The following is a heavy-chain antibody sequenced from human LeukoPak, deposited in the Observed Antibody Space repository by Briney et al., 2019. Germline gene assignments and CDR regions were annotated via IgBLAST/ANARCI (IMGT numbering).Heavy chain of an antibody. D-gene: IGHD5-24*01. V-gene: IGHV3-20*04. Sequence: GGSLRLSCAASGFSFDDYGMSWVRQTPGKGLEWVSGINWNGGSTRYADSVKGRFTISRDNAKNSLYLQLNSLRAEDTALYFCAREGMAGRGLFDYWGQGARVTVFS. CDR3: AREGMAGRGLFDY. J-gene: IGHJ4*02. CDR1: GFSFDDYG. CDR2: INWNGGST.